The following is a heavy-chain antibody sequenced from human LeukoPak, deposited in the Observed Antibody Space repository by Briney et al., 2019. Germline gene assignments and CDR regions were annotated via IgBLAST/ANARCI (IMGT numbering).Heavy chain of an antibody. J-gene: IGHJ6*03. Sequence: ASVKVSCKASGYTFTSYGISWVRQAPGQGLEWMGWISVYNGNTNYAQKLQGRVTMTTDTSTSTAYMELRSLRSEDTAVYYCARGLWGSSSPYPGMKERYYYYYMDVWGKGTTVTVSS. V-gene: IGHV1-18*01. CDR1: GYTFTSYG. CDR3: ARGLWGSSSPYPGMKERYYYYYMDV. D-gene: IGHD6-6*01. CDR2: ISVYNGNT.